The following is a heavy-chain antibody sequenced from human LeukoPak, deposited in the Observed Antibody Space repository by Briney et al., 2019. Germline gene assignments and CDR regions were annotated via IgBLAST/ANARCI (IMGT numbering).Heavy chain of an antibody. CDR3: AREGTGTAFDI. V-gene: IGHV4-39*07. CDR1: GGSISSSSYY. Sequence: KPSETLSLTCTVSGGSISSSSYYWGWIRQPPGKGLEWIGYIYHSGTTNYNPSLKSRVTISVDKSKNQFSLKLSSVTAADTAVYYCAREGTGTAFDIWGQGTMVTVSS. D-gene: IGHD1-14*01. J-gene: IGHJ3*02. CDR2: IYHSGTT.